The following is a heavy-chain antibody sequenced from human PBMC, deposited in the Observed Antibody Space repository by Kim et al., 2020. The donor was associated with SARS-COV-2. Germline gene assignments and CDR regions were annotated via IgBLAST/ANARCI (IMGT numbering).Heavy chain of an antibody. V-gene: IGHV4-59*13. J-gene: IGHJ6*02. Sequence: SETLSLTCTVSGGSISSYYWSWIRQPPGKGLEWIGYIYYSGSTNYNPSLKSRVTISVDTSKNQFSLKLSSVTAADTAVYYCARDHGIAAAGTQACYGMDVWGQGTTVTVSS. CDR2: IYYSGST. CDR3: ARDHGIAAAGTQACYGMDV. D-gene: IGHD6-13*01. CDR1: GGSISSYY.